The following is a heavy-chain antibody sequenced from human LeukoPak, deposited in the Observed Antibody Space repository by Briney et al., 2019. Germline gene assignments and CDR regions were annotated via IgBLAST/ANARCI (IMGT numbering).Heavy chain of an antibody. CDR1: GFTFSYYG. V-gene: IGHV3-30*18. J-gene: IGHJ3*02. Sequence: GGSLRLSCAASGFTFSYYGLHWVRQGPGKGLEWVAVISYDGSNKYYAVSVKGRFTISRDNSKNTLFLQMNSLRAEDTAVYYCAKQCGGSDWFDAFDIWGQGTMVTVSS. CDR2: ISYDGSNK. CDR3: AKQCGGSDWFDAFDI. D-gene: IGHD6-19*01.